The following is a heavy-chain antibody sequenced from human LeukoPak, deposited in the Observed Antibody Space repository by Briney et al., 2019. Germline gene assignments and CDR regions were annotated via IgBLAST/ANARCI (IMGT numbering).Heavy chain of an antibody. Sequence: SETLSLTCTVSGGSISSGGYYWSWIRQPPGKGLEWIGYVSHSGSTSYNPSLKSRVTISLDRSKNQFSLKLSSVTAADTAVYYCARDQGFGDLYYFDYWGQGTLVTVSS. CDR3: ARDQGFGDLYYFDY. V-gene: IGHV4-30-2*01. J-gene: IGHJ4*02. CDR2: VSHSGST. CDR1: GGSISSGGYY. D-gene: IGHD3-10*01.